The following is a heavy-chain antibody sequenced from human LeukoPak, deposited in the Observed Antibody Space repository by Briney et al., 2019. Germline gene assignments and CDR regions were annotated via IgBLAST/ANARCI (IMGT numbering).Heavy chain of an antibody. D-gene: IGHD2-15*01. CDR2: IYHSGST. CDR3: AXXXXXPDCTGGSCLDY. J-gene: IGHJ4*02. V-gene: IGHV4-59*08. Sequence: PSETLSLTCTVSGGSIRNYYWTWIRQPPGRGLEWIGYIYHSGSTKYNPSLKSRVTISVDTSKNQFSLRLRSVTAADAAVYFCAXXXXXPDCTGGSCLDYWGQGTLVTVSS. CDR1: GGSIRNYY.